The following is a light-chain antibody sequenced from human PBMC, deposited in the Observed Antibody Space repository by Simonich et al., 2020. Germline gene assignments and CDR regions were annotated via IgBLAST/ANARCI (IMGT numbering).Light chain of an antibody. Sequence: EIVLTQSPGTLSLSPGERATLSCRASQSVSSSYLAWYQQKPGQDPRLLIYGASSRATGIPDRFSGSGSGTDFTLTISRLETEDFAVYYCQQYGSSQYTFGQGTKLEIK. CDR1: QSVSSSY. V-gene: IGKV3-20*01. CDR2: GAS. CDR3: QQYGSSQYT. J-gene: IGKJ2*01.